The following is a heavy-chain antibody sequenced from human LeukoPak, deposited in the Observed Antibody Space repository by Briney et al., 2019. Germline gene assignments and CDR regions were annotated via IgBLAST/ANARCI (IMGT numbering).Heavy chain of an antibody. CDR3: ARDSGILTGYSFDY. V-gene: IGHV3-21*01. J-gene: IGHJ4*02. CDR1: GFTFSIYS. Sequence: PGGSLRLSCAASGFTFSIYSMNWVRQAPGKGLEWVSSISSSSSYISYADLVKGRFTISRDNAKNSLYLQMNSLRAEDTALYYCARDSGILTGYSFDYWGQGTLVTVSS. D-gene: IGHD3-9*01. CDR2: ISSSSSYI.